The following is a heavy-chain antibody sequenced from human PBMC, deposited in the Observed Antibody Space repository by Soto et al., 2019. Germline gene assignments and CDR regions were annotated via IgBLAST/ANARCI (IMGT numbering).Heavy chain of an antibody. V-gene: IGHV1-69*01. Sequence: QVQLVQSGAEVKKPGSSVKVSCKASGGTFSSYAISWVRQAPGQGLEWMGGIIPIFGTANYAQKFQGRVTITADETKSTAYKEQSSLRSEDTAVYYCARDYYHDSSGYRTITPPYYWGQGTLVTVSS. D-gene: IGHD3-22*01. CDR1: GGTFSSYA. CDR3: ARDYYHDSSGYRTITPPYY. J-gene: IGHJ4*02. CDR2: IIPIFGTA.